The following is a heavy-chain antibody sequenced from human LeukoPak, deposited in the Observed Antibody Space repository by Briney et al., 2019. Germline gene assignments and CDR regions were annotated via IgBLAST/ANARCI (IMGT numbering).Heavy chain of an antibody. CDR1: GFTFSSYS. CDR3: ARAVGFWSGYQSYYFDY. D-gene: IGHD3-3*01. CDR2: ISSSSSYI. J-gene: IGHJ4*02. V-gene: IGHV3-21*01. Sequence: GGSLRLSCAASGFTFSSYSMNWVRQAPGKGLEWISSISSSSSYIYYADSVKGRFTISRDNAKNSLYLQMNSLRAEDTAVYYCARAVGFWSGYQSYYFDYWGQGTLVTVSS.